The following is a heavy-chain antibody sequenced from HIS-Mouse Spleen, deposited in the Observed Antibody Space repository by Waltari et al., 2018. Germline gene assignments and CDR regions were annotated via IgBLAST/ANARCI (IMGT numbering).Heavy chain of an antibody. Sequence: QVQLVESGGGVVQPGRSLRLSCAASGFTFSSYAMHWVRQAPGNGLEGVAVISNDGSNKYYADSVKCRFTISRDNSKNTLYLQMNSLRAEDTAVYYCARDSYSSSWYFDYWGQGTLVTVSS. V-gene: IGHV3-30*04. CDR2: ISNDGSNK. CDR1: GFTFSSYA. J-gene: IGHJ4*02. CDR3: ARDSYSSSWYFDY. D-gene: IGHD6-13*01.